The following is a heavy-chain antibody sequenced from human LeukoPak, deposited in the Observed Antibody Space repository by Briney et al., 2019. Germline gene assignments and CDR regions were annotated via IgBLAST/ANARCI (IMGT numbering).Heavy chain of an antibody. V-gene: IGHV3-48*01. CDR1: GFTFSTNN. J-gene: IGHJ6*03. CDR3: ARGRYMDV. Sequence: GWSLGLSCVACGFTFSTNNMNWVRQAPAEGLQWISYISSSSNTIFYADSVKGRFTMSRDNAKNSLFLQMSSLRAEDSAVYYCARGRYMDVWGKGTTVTVSS. CDR2: ISSSSNTI.